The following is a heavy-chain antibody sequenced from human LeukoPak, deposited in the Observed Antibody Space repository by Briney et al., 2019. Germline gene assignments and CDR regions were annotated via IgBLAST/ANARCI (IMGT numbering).Heavy chain of an antibody. Sequence: ASVKVSCKASGYTFTGYGISWVRQAPGQGLEWMGWISAYNGNTDYAQSLQGRVTMTIDTSTSTVYMELRSLRSDDTAVYYCARDVGRSYDLDYWGQGTLATVSS. V-gene: IGHV1-18*01. CDR3: ARDVGRSYDLDY. CDR1: GYTFTGYG. J-gene: IGHJ4*02. D-gene: IGHD3-16*01. CDR2: ISAYNGNT.